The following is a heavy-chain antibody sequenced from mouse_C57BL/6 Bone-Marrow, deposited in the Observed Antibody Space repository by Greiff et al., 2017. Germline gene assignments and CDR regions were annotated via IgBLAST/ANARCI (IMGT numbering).Heavy chain of an antibody. CDR1: GYAFSSSW. D-gene: IGHD3-3*01. CDR3: ASTGLVVAY. V-gene: IGHV1-82*01. Sequence: QVQLQQSGPELVKPGASVKISCKASGYAFSSSWMNWVKQRPGKGLEWIGRIYPGDGDTNYNGKFKGKATLTANKSSSTAYMQLSSLTSEDSAVYYYASTGLVVAYWGQGTLVTVSA. CDR2: IYPGDGDT. J-gene: IGHJ3*01.